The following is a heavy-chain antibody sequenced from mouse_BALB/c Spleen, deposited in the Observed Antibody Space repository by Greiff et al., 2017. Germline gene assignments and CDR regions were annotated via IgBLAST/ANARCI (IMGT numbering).Heavy chain of an antibody. V-gene: IGHV1-80*01. CDR2: IYPGDGDT. J-gene: IGHJ4*01. Sequence: QVQLQQSGAELVRPGSSVKISCKASGYAFSSYWMNWVKQRPGQGLEWIGQIYPGDGDTNYNGKFKGKATLTADKSSSTAYMQLSSLTSEDSAVYFCGGGYRYEKDYWGQGTSVTVSS. CDR1: GYAFSSYW. D-gene: IGHD2-14*01. CDR3: GGGYRYEKDY.